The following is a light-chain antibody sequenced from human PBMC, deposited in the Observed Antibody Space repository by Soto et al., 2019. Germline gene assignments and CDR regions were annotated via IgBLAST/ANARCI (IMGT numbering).Light chain of an antibody. CDR3: CSYAGTPRYV. CDR1: SGDVGYYNY. CDR2: DVT. V-gene: IGLV2-11*01. Sequence: QSALTQPRSVSGSPGQSVTISCTGTSGDVGYYNYVSWYQQHPGKAHKVMIYDVTERPSGVPDRFSGSKSGNTASLTISGLQAEDEADYYCCSYAGTPRYVLGTGTKLTVL. J-gene: IGLJ1*01.